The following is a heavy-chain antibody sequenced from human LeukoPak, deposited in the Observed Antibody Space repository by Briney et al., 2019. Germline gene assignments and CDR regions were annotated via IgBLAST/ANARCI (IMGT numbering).Heavy chain of an antibody. V-gene: IGHV3-48*03. CDR2: ISSSGSTI. Sequence: GGSLRLSCAASGFTFSSYEMNWVRQAPGKRLEWVPYISSSGSTIYYADSVKGRFTISRDNAKNSLYLQMNSLRAEDTAVYYCARDLYCSGGSCYSGALDWGQGTLVTVSS. J-gene: IGHJ4*02. CDR1: GFTFSSYE. CDR3: ARDLYCSGGSCYSGALD. D-gene: IGHD2-15*01.